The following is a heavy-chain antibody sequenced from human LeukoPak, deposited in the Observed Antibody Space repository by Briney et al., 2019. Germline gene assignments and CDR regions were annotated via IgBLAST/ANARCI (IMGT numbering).Heavy chain of an antibody. CDR2: IGYDGSNK. D-gene: IGHD3-10*01. V-gene: IGHV3-33*01. CDR1: GFTFSDYA. J-gene: IGHJ3*01. Sequence: GRSLRLSCAASGFTFSDYAMHWVRQAPGNGLEKVAVIGYDGSNKYDADSVKGRFTISRDNSKNMMYLQMNSLRAEDTAVYYCARDRFMVRGVMVGTFDLWGQGTMVTVSS. CDR3: ARDRFMVRGVMVGTFDL.